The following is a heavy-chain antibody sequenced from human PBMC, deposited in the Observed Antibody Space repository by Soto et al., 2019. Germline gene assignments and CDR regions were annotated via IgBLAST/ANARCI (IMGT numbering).Heavy chain of an antibody. J-gene: IGHJ4*02. CDR1: GGTFSSYA. Sequence: ASVKVSCKASGGTFSSYAISWVRQAPGQGLEWMGGIIPIFGTANYAQKFQGRVTITADESTSTAYMELSSLRSEDTAVYYCARVAGLVAVAGHLDYWGRGTLVTVSS. V-gene: IGHV1-69*13. D-gene: IGHD6-19*01. CDR3: ARVAGLVAVAGHLDY. CDR2: IIPIFGTA.